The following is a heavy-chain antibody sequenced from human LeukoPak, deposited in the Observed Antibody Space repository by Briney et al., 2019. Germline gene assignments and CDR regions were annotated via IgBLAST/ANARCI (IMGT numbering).Heavy chain of an antibody. CDR1: GVSISSSSYY. J-gene: IGHJ5*02. D-gene: IGHD2-21*01. CDR3: ARGLKKAYCVDVNCYSNWFDP. Sequence: PSETLSLTCTVSGVSISSSSYYWGWVRQPPGQGLEWIGSIYYSGDTYYNPSLKSRVTMSVATFKNQFSLKLNSVTAADTAVYYCARGLKKAYCVDVNCYSNWFDPWGQGTLVTVSS. V-gene: IGHV4-39*01. CDR2: IYYSGDT.